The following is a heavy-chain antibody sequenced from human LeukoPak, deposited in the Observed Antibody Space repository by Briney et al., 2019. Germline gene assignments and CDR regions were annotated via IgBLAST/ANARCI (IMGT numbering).Heavy chain of an antibody. J-gene: IGHJ6*02. V-gene: IGHV1-18*01. CDR1: GYTFTSYG. CDR2: ISAYNGNT. D-gene: IGHD3-9*01. Sequence: ASVKVSCKASGYTFTSYGISWVRQAPGQRLEWMGWISAYNGNTNYAQKLQGRVTMTTDTSTSTAYMELRSLRSDDTAVYYCARNTLTGYYKRYYGMDVWGQGTTVTVSS. CDR3: ARNTLTGYYKRYYGMDV.